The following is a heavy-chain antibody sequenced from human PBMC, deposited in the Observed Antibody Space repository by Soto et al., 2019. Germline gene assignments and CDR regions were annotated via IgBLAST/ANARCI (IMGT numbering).Heavy chain of an antibody. CDR3: ATEKLRPVPLGY. Sequence: GASVKVSCKASGYTFTSYGISWVRQAPGKGLEWMGGFDPEDGETIYAQKFQGRVTMTEDTSTDTAYMELSSLRSEDTAVYYCATEKLRPVPLGYWGQGTLVTVSS. CDR1: GYTFTSYG. J-gene: IGHJ4*02. D-gene: IGHD1-7*01. CDR2: FDPEDGET. V-gene: IGHV1-24*01.